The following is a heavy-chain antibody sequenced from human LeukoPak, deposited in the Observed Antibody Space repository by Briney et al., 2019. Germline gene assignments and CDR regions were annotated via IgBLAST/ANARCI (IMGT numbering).Heavy chain of an antibody. CDR3: ARERGIEHSEIAAAGYFDY. V-gene: IGHV4-30-2*01. CDR2: IYHSGST. Sequence: SETLSLTCTVSGGSISSSSYSWSWIRQPPGKGLEWIGYIYHSGSTYYNPSLKSRVTISVDRSKNQFSLKLSSVTAADTAVYYCARERGIEHSEIAAAGYFDYWGQGTLVTVSS. J-gene: IGHJ4*02. CDR1: GGSISSSSYS. D-gene: IGHD6-13*01.